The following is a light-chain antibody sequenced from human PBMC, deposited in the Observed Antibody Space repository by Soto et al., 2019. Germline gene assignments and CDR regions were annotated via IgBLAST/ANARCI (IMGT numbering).Light chain of an antibody. CDR1: QSISSY. V-gene: IGKV1-39*01. J-gene: IGKJ1*01. Sequence: DIQMTQSPSSLSASVGDRVTITCRASQSISSYLNWYQQKPGKAPKLLIYPASSLQSGVPSRFSGSGSGTDFTLTISSLQPEDFATYSCQQSYNSPQTFGRGTKVDIK. CDR2: PAS. CDR3: QQSYNSPQT.